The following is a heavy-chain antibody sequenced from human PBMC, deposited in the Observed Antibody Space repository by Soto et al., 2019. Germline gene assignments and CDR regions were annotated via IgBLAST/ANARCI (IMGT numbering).Heavy chain of an antibody. Sequence: ASVKVSCKASGYTFTSYAMHWVRQAPGQRLEWMGWINAGNGNTKYSQKFQGRVTITRDTSASTAYMELSSLRSEDTAVYYCARGITLPTQLDNWGQEALLTVSS. CDR1: GYTFTSYA. CDR2: INAGNGNT. D-gene: IGHD1-20*01. J-gene: IGHJ4*02. V-gene: IGHV1-3*01. CDR3: ARGITLPTQLDN.